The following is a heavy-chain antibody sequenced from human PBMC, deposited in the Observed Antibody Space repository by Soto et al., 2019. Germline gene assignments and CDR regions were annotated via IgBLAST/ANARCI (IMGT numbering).Heavy chain of an antibody. J-gene: IGHJ5*02. D-gene: IGHD6-13*01. V-gene: IGHV3-9*01. CDR2: IDWNGANI. CDR1: GFTFNDFA. Sequence: EVQLVESGGGLVQPGRSLRLSCAASGFTFNDFAMHWVRQAPGKGLEWVASIDWNGANIAYAASVEGRFTISSDNVKNSLFLQMNGLRAEDTAFYFCARDSGIVAAGRFSFDPRGQGTLVTVSS. CDR3: ARDSGIVAAGRFSFDP.